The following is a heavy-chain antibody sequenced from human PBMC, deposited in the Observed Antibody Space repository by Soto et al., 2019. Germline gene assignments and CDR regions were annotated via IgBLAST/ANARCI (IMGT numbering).Heavy chain of an antibody. V-gene: IGHV4-61*08. CDR3: ARAGSYRYFDY. CDR1: GGSVSSGGYY. J-gene: IGHJ4*02. CDR2: IYYSGST. D-gene: IGHD3-10*01. Sequence: QVQLRESGPGLVKPSETLSLTCSVSGGSVSSGGYYWSWIRQPPGKGLEWIGCIYYSGSTDYNPSLKSRVTMSLDKSKNQFSLKLNSVTAADTAVYFCARAGSYRYFDYWGQGTLVTVSS.